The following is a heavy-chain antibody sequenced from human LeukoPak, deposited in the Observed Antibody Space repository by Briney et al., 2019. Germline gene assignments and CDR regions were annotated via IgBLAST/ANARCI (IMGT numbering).Heavy chain of an antibody. V-gene: IGHV3-30*01. J-gene: IGHJ3*02. Sequence: PGGSLRLSCAASGFTFSNSAMSWVRPAPGKGLEWVAVISFDATKEYFGKSVKGRFTISRDNSKSTLFLQMHSLRIEDTALYFCARFKVGSNTTQKNAFDIWGRGTVVTVSS. D-gene: IGHD1-26*01. CDR1: GFTFSNSA. CDR2: ISFDATKE. CDR3: ARFKVGSNTTQKNAFDI.